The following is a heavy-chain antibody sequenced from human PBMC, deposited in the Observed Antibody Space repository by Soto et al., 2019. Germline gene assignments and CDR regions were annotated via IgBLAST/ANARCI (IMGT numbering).Heavy chain of an antibody. CDR2: IYSGGST. V-gene: IGHV3-53*01. CDR1: GFTVSSNY. Sequence: GGSLRLSCAASGFTVSSNYMSWVRQAPGKGLEGVSVIYSGGSTYYADSVKGRFTISRDNSKNTLYLQMNSLRAEDTAVYYCARSTVMGPEGMDVWGQGTTVTVSS. D-gene: IGHD4-17*01. J-gene: IGHJ6*02. CDR3: ARSTVMGPEGMDV.